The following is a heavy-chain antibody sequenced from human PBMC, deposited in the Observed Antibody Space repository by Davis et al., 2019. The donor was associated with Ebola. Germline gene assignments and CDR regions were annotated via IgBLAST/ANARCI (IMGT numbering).Heavy chain of an antibody. CDR2: ISAYNGNT. Sequence: ASVQVSCKASGYTFTSYGITWVRQAPGQGLEWMGWISAYNGNTNYAQKLQGRVTMTTDTSTSTAYMELRSLRSDDTAVYYCARDNGGSSPHYYYYYYGMDVWGQGTTVTVSS. V-gene: IGHV1-18*01. D-gene: IGHD6-6*01. CDR1: GYTFTSYG. J-gene: IGHJ6*02. CDR3: ARDNGGSSPHYYYYYYGMDV.